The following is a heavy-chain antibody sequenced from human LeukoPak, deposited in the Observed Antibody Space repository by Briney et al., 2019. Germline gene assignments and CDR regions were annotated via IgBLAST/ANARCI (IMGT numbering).Heavy chain of an antibody. J-gene: IGHJ4*02. V-gene: IGHV3-7*01. Sequence: PGGSLRLSCAASGVTFSSYWMRWVRQAPGKGLEWVANMKRDGSEICYVDSVKGRFTISRDNAKNSLYLQMNSLRAEDAAVYYCAKHSGDYYFDYWGQGTLVTVSS. CDR3: AKHSGDYYFDY. CDR1: GVTFSSYW. D-gene: IGHD1-26*01. CDR2: MKRDGSEI.